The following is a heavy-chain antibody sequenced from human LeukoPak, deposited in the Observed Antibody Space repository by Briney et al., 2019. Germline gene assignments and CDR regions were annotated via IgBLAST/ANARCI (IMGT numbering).Heavy chain of an antibody. CDR2: IYYSGST. Sequence: SETLSLTCTVSGGSISSYYWSWIRQPPGKGLEWIGYIYYSGSTNYNPSLKSRVTISVDTSKNQFSLKLSSVTAADTAVYYCARVKNYYYYYMDVWGKGTTVTVSS. V-gene: IGHV4-59*01. CDR1: GGSISSYY. J-gene: IGHJ6*03. CDR3: ARVKNYYYYYMDV.